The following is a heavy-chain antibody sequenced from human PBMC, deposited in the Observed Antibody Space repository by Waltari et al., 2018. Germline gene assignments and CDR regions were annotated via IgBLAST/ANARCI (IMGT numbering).Heavy chain of an antibody. CDR2: IYYSGST. CDR3: ARNLMNINWFDP. J-gene: IGHJ5*02. V-gene: IGHV4-59*01. Sequence: QVQLQESGPGLVKPSETLSLTCTVSGGSISSYYWSWIRQPPGKGLEWIWYIYYSGSTNYNPSLKSRVTISVDTSKNQFSLKLSSVTAADTAVYYCARNLMNINWFDPWGQGTLVTVSS. D-gene: IGHD2-8*01. CDR1: GGSISSYY.